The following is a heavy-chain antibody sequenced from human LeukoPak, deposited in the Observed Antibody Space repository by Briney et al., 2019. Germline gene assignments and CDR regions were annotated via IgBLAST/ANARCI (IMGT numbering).Heavy chain of an antibody. CDR2: ISAYNGNT. CDR1: GYTFISYG. D-gene: IGHD2-2*01. J-gene: IGHJ4*02. Sequence: ASVKVSCKASGYTFISYGISWVRQAHGQGLEWMGWISAYNGNTNYAQKLQGRVTMTEDTSTDTAYMELSSLRSEDTAVYYCATYCSSTSCYPHDYWGQGTLVPSPQ. V-gene: IGHV1-18*01. CDR3: ATYCSSTSCYPHDY.